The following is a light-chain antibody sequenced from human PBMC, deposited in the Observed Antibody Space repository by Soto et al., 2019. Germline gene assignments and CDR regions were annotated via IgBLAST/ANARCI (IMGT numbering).Light chain of an antibody. Sequence: QSVLTQPPSVSGAPGQRVTISCTGSSSNIGAGYDVHWYQQLPGTAPKLLIYGNSNRPSGVPDRFSGSKSGTSASLAITGLQAEDEADYYCQSYDSRLSARVFGGGTKLTVL. V-gene: IGLV1-40*01. CDR1: SSNIGAGYD. CDR2: GNS. CDR3: QSYDSRLSARV. J-gene: IGLJ2*01.